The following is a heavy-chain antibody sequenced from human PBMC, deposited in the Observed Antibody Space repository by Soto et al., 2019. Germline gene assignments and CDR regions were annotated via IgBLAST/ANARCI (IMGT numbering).Heavy chain of an antibody. V-gene: IGHV3-23*01. CDR1: GFICGSCD. J-gene: IGHJ3*02. CDR3: AKATATGGGAFDI. D-gene: IGHD2-8*02. Sequence: SGGSLRLSCAASGFICGSCDMSWVRQAPGKGLEWVSTILVDGRTFYVDSVKGRFTISRDSSQNTVYLQMNSLTAGDTALYYCAKATATGGGAFDICGQGTKVTVSS. CDR2: ILVDGRT.